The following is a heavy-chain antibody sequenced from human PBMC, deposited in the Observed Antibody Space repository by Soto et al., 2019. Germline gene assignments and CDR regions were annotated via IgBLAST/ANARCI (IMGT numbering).Heavy chain of an antibody. CDR3: ERELQRWFDP. J-gene: IGHJ5*02. CDR2: IYYSVST. Sequence: TLSLTCTVPGGSISSGGYYWSWIRQHPGKGLEWIGYIYYSVSTYYNPSLKSRVTISVDTSKNQFSLKLSCVTAADTAVYYCERELQRWFDPWGQGTLVTVS. D-gene: IGHD4-4*01. V-gene: IGHV4-31*03. CDR1: GGSISSGGYY.